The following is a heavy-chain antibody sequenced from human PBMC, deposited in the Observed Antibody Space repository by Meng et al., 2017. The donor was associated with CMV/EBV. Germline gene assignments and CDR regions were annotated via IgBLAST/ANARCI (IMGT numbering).Heavy chain of an antibody. V-gene: IGHV1-2*02. CDR3: AREDYYGSGDDAFDI. CDR2: INPNSGCT. Sequence: ASVKVSCKASGYTFTGYYMHWVRQAPGQGLEWMGWINPNSGCTNYAQKFQGRVTMTRDTSISTAYMELSRLRSDDTAVYYCAREDYYGSGDDAFDIWGQGTMVTVSS. J-gene: IGHJ3*02. CDR1: GYTFTGYY. D-gene: IGHD3-10*01.